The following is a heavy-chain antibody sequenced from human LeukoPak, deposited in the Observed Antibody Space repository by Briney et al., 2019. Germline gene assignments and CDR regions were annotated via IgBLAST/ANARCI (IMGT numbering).Heavy chain of an antibody. CDR1: GYTFTGYY. V-gene: IGHV1-2*02. J-gene: IGHJ4*02. CDR3: ARDSSGWHREKNY. CDR2: INPNSGGT. D-gene: IGHD6-19*01. Sequence: ASVKVSCKASGYTFTGYYMHRVRQAPGQELEWMGWINPNSGGTNYAQKFQGRVTMTRDTSISTAYMELSRLRSDDTAVYYCARDSSGWHREKNYWGQGTLVTVSS.